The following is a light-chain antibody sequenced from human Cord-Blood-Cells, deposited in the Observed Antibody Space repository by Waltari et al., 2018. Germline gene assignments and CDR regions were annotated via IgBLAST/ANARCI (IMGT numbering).Light chain of an antibody. CDR3: NSRDSSGNHVV. J-gene: IGLJ2*01. Sequence: SSVLTQDPAVSVALGQTVRPTRQGGSLRCHSASWYQQKPAQAPVLVIYCKKNRPSGIPDRFSGSSSGNTDSLTITGAQAEDEADYYCNSRDSSGNHVVFGGGTKLTVL. V-gene: IGLV3-19*01. CDR1: SLRCHS. CDR2: CKK.